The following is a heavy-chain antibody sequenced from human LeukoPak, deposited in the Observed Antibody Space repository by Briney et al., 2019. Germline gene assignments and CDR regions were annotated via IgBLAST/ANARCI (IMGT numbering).Heavy chain of an antibody. CDR3: ARRGNSGRSFDY. Sequence: SETLSLTCTVSGGSISSNNYYWGWIRQPPGKGLEWVGSIYYSGSVSTYYDPSLKSRVTISVDTSKNQVSLKLNSVTAADTAVYYRARRGNSGRSFDYWGQGTLVIVSS. CDR1: GGSISSNNYY. D-gene: IGHD6-25*01. J-gene: IGHJ4*02. V-gene: IGHV4-39*01. CDR2: IYYSGSVST.